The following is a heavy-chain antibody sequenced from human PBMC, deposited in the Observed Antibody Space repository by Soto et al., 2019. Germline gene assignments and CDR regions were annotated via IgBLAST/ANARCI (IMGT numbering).Heavy chain of an antibody. CDR1: GGSISSGGYY. CDR2: IYYSGST. D-gene: IGHD2-2*01. CDR3: ARVADIVVVPAAMGGYYFDY. J-gene: IGHJ4*02. V-gene: IGHV4-31*03. Sequence: QVQLQESGPGLVKPSQTLSLTCTVSGGSISSGGYYWSWIRQHPGKGLEWIGYIYYSGSTYHNPSLKSRVTISVDTSKNQFSLKLSSVTAADTAVYYCARVADIVVVPAAMGGYYFDYWGQGTLVTVSS.